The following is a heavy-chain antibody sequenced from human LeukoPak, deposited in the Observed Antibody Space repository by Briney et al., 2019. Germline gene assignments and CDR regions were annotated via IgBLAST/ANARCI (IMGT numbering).Heavy chain of an antibody. D-gene: IGHD3-10*01. J-gene: IGHJ4*02. CDR2: ISSTGGTA. CDR1: GFTFSSFG. CDR3: AKDEAIWFGDPGGFDY. Sequence: QPGGSLRLSCAASGFTFSSFGMSWVRQAPGKGLEWVSAISSTGGTAYYADSVKGRFTISRDNSKNTLYLQMNSLRAEDTAVYYCAKDEAIWFGDPGGFDYWGQGTLVTVSS. V-gene: IGHV3-23*01.